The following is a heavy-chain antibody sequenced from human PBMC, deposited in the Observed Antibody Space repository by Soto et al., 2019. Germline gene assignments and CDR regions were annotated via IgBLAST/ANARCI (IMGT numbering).Heavy chain of an antibody. CDR2: ISGSGGST. CDR3: ARTNYDILTGYYRGVYYFDY. V-gene: IGHV3-23*01. J-gene: IGHJ4*02. Sequence: EVQLLESGGGLVQPGGSLRLSCAASGFTFSSYAVSWVRQAPGKGLEWVSAISGSGGSTYYADSVKGRFTISRDNSKNTLYLQMNSLRAEDTAVYYCARTNYDILTGYYRGVYYFDYWGQGTLVTVSS. D-gene: IGHD3-9*01. CDR1: GFTFSSYA.